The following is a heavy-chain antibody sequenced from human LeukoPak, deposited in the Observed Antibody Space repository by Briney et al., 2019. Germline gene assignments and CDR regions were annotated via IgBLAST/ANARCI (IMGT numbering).Heavy chain of an antibody. J-gene: IGHJ4*02. D-gene: IGHD1-26*01. CDR3: AREEGRGSYEDY. CDR1: GYTFTSHD. CDR2: ISAYNGNT. Sequence: ASVKVSCKASGYTFTSHDINWVRQAPGQGLEWMGWISAYNGNTNYAQKFQGRVTMTTDTSTSTAYMELRSLRSDDTAVYYCAREEGRGSYEDYWGQGTLVTVSS. V-gene: IGHV1-18*01.